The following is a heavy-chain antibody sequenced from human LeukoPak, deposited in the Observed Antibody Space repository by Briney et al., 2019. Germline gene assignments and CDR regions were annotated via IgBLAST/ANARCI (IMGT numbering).Heavy chain of an antibody. J-gene: IGHJ3*02. CDR2: ISWNSGSI. D-gene: IGHD6-19*01. CDR3: ARASEQWLVAAFDI. CDR1: GITLSNYG. V-gene: IGHV3-20*04. Sequence: GGSLRLSCAVSGITLSNYGMSWVRQAPGKGLEWVAGISWNSGSIVYADSVKGRFTISRDNAKNSLYLQMNSLRAEDTALYYCARASEQWLVAAFDIWGQGTMVTVSS.